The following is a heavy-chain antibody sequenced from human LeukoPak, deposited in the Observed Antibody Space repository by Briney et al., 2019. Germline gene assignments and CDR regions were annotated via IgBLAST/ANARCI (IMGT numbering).Heavy chain of an antibody. D-gene: IGHD3-22*01. Sequence: GGSLRLSCAASGFTVSSNYMNWVRQAPGKGLEWVTVIWSDGSNKYYADSVKGRFTISRDNSKNTPYLQMNSLRAEDTAVYYCVRGYYAGRGHHFEYWGQGTLVTVSS. CDR2: IWSDGSNK. CDR1: GFTVSSNY. V-gene: IGHV3-33*08. J-gene: IGHJ4*02. CDR3: VRGYYAGRGHHFEY.